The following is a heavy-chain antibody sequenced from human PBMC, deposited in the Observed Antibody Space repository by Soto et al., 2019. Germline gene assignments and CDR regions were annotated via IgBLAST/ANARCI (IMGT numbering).Heavy chain of an antibody. J-gene: IGHJ4*02. CDR2: TNAGNGNT. CDR1: GYTFTSYA. Sequence: GASVKVSCKASGYTFTSYAMHWVRQAPGQRLEWMGWTNAGNGNTKYSQKFQGRVTITRDTSASTAYMELSSLRSEDTAVYYCARGGEVRAHYDILTGPNDYWGQGTLVTVSS. D-gene: IGHD3-9*01. V-gene: IGHV1-3*01. CDR3: ARGGEVRAHYDILTGPNDY.